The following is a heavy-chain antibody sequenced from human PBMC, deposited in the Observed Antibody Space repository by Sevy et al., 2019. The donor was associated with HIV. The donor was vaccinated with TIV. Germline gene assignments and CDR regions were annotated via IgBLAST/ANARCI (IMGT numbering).Heavy chain of an antibody. Sequence: SETLSLTCTVSGGSISSGGYYWSWIRQHPGKGLAWIGYIYYSGSTYYNPSLKSRVTISVDTSKNQFSLKLSSVTAADTAVYYCATGVDGYNFPDYWGQGTLVTVSS. J-gene: IGHJ4*02. D-gene: IGHD5-12*01. CDR1: GGSISSGGYY. CDR2: IYYSGST. CDR3: ATGVDGYNFPDY. V-gene: IGHV4-31*03.